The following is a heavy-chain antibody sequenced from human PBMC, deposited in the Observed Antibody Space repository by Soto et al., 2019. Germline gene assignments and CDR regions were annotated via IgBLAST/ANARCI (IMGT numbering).Heavy chain of an antibody. J-gene: IGHJ3*02. V-gene: IGHV1-69*13. D-gene: IGHD3-10*01. Sequence: SVKVSCKASGGTFSSYAISWVRQAPGQGLEWMGGIIPIFGTANYAQKFQGRVTITADESTSTAYMELSSLRSEDTAVYYCAREGESEPGRITMVRGANPDERGAPRNAFDIWGQGTMVTVSS. CDR1: GGTFSSYA. CDR2: IIPIFGTA. CDR3: AREGESEPGRITMVRGANPDERGAPRNAFDI.